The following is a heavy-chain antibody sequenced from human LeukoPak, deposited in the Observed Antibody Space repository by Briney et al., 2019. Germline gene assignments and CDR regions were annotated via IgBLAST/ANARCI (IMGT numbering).Heavy chain of an antibody. CDR2: INYSGST. CDR3: ARGRTVRGVIKFYYYMDV. Sequence: SETLSLTCAVYGGSFSGYYWSWIRQPPGKGLEWIGEINYSGSTNYNPSLKSRVTISVDTSKNQFSLKLSSVTAADTAVYYCARGRTVRGVIKFYYYMDVWGKGTTVTVSS. J-gene: IGHJ6*03. V-gene: IGHV4-34*01. CDR1: GGSFSGYY. D-gene: IGHD3-10*01.